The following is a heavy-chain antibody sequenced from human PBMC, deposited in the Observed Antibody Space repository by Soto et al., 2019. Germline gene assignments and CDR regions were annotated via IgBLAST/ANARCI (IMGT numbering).Heavy chain of an antibody. D-gene: IGHD1-20*01. J-gene: IGHJ5*02. Sequence: GGSLRLSCAASGFSFSDYTMNWVRQAPGKGLEWVSSISKGSDYIFYADKVKGRFTISRDNARNSLHLQMTSLRVEDTAVYYCAKDSGCVNNACAYDPWGQGTLVTGSS. CDR1: GFSFSDYT. CDR2: ISKGSDYI. V-gene: IGHV3-21*01. CDR3: AKDSGCVNNACAYDP.